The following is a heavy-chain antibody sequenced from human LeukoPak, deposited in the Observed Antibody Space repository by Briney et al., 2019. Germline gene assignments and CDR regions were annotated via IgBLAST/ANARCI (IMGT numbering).Heavy chain of an antibody. CDR2: MSSDESTT. CDR3: ARGRGPYGWFDP. CDR1: GFTLSSYW. D-gene: IGHD3-10*01. Sequence: GGSLRLSCAASGFTLSSYWMHWARQTPGKGLVWVSRMSSDESTTNYADSVRGRFAISRDNAKNALYLQMNNLRAEDTAIYFCARGRGPYGWFDPWGQGTLVTVSS. V-gene: IGHV3-74*01. J-gene: IGHJ5*02.